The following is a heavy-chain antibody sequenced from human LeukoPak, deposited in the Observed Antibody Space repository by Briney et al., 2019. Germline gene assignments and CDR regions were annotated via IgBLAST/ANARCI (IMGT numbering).Heavy chain of an antibody. J-gene: IGHJ4*02. Sequence: PGGSLRLSCAASGFTFSSYSMSWVRQAPGKGLEWVSDISGSGESTYYADSVKGRFTISRDNSKNTLYLQMNSLRAEDTAVYYCAKSGYNRFDYWGQGTLVTVSS. CDR3: AKSGYNRFDY. CDR1: GFTFSSYS. V-gene: IGHV3-23*01. CDR2: ISGSGEST. D-gene: IGHD5-24*01.